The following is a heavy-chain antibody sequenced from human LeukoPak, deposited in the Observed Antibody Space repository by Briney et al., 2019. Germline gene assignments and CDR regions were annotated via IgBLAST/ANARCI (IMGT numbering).Heavy chain of an antibody. CDR3: AAEAAYYYDSRDAFDV. D-gene: IGHD3-22*01. CDR2: ISGSSSAI. J-gene: IGHJ3*01. CDR1: GFSFTSYG. V-gene: IGHV3-48*02. Sequence: PGGSLRLSCAASGFSFTSYGISWVRQAPGKGLEWVSYISGSSSAIYYADSVKGRFTISRDSAKNSVYLQMNSLRDEDTAVYYCAAEAAYYYDSRDAFDVWGQGTMVTVSS.